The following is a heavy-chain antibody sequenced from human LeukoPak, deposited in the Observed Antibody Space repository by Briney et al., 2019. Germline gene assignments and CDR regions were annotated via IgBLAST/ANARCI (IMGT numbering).Heavy chain of an antibody. J-gene: IGHJ4*02. CDR2: ISAHNGNT. CDR1: GYTFTSYG. CDR3: ARAPLSALWPYDY. D-gene: IGHD3-10*01. Sequence: ASVKVSCKASGYTFTSYGISWVRQAPGQGLEWMGWISAHNGNTNYAQKLQGRVTMTRDTSISTAYMELSRLRSDDTAVYYCARAPLSALWPYDYWGQGTLVTVSS. V-gene: IGHV1-18*01.